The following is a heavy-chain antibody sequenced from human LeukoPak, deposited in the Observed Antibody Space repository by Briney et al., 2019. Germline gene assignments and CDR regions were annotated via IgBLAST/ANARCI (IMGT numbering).Heavy chain of an antibody. CDR3: AKRRSRNTGPFDS. V-gene: IGHV3-21*04. CDR2: ISSSSSYI. D-gene: IGHD5-18*01. J-gene: IGHJ4*02. Sequence: GGSLRLSCAASGFTFSSYSMNWVRQAPGKGLEWVSSISSSSSYIYYADSVKGRFTISRDNAKNSLYLQMNSLRAEDTAVYYCAKRRSRNTGPFDSWGQGTLVTVSP. CDR1: GFTFSSYS.